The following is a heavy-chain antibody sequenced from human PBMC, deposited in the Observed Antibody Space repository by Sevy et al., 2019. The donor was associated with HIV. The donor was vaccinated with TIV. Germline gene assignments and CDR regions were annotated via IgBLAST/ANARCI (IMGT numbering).Heavy chain of an antibody. V-gene: IGHV3-49*04. CDR2: FKRKADGGTL. CDR3: TRGKGAQSVFDY. Sequence: GGSLRLSCTASGFTFTDYAMNWVRQSPGKGLEWVAFFKRKADGGTLDHAASVKGRLTISRDDSKNIAYLQMNDLKTEDTGVYYCTRGKGAQSVFDYWGQGALVTVSS. CDR1: GFTFTDYA. D-gene: IGHD3-16*01. J-gene: IGHJ4*02.